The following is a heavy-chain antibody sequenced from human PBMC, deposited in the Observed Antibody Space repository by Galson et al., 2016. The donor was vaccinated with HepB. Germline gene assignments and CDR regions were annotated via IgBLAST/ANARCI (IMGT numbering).Heavy chain of an antibody. D-gene: IGHD5-12*01. V-gene: IGHV3-33*01. Sequence: SLRLSCAASGFTFSRYAMHWVRQAPGKGLEWVAVMWYDGSNTYYGDSVKGRFTISRNNSKNTLYLQMNTLRAEDTAVYYCARLGATVRLGAFDIWVQGTMVSVSS. CDR2: MWYDGSNT. J-gene: IGHJ3*02. CDR1: GFTFSRYA. CDR3: ARLGATVRLGAFDI.